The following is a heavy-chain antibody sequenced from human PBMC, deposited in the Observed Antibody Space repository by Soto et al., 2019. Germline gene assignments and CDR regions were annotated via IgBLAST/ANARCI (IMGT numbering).Heavy chain of an antibody. D-gene: IGHD5-12*01. CDR2: IIPIFGTA. J-gene: IGHJ6*02. V-gene: IGHV1-69*13. CDR3: ARDIVATIGHYYGMDG. CDR1: GGTFSSYA. Sequence: SVKVSCKASGGTFSSYAISWVRQAPGQGLEWMGGIIPIFGTANYAQKFQGRVTITADESTSTAYMELSSLRSEDTAVYYCARDIVATIGHYYGMDGWGQGTTVTVSS.